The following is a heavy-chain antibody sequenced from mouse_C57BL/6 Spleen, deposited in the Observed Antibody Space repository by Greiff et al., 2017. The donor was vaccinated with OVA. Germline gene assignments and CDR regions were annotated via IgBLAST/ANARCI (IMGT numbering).Heavy chain of an antibody. CDR1: GYTFTDYE. V-gene: IGHV1-15*01. CDR2: IDPETGGT. Sequence: QVQLKQSGAELVRPGASVTLSCKASGYTFTDYEMHWVKQTPVHGLEWIGAIDPETGGTAYNQKFKGKAILTADNSSSTAYMELRSLTSEDSAVYYCTRRTGGRPKNFDYWGQGTTLTVSS. J-gene: IGHJ2*01. D-gene: IGHD5-5*01. CDR3: TRRTGGRPKNFDY.